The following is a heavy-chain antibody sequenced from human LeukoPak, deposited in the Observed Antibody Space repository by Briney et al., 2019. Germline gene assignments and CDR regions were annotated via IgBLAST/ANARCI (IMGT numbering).Heavy chain of an antibody. CDR2: ISWNSGSI. D-gene: IGHD3-10*01. J-gene: IGHJ4*02. V-gene: IGHV3-9*01. CDR3: AKDEFNYGSGSYLPL. Sequence: GGSLRLSCAASGFTFDDYAMHWVRQAPGKGLEWVSGISWNSGSIGYADSVKGRFTISRDNAKNSLYLQMNSLRAEDTALYYCAKDEFNYGSGSYLPLWGQGTLVTVSS. CDR1: GFTFDDYA.